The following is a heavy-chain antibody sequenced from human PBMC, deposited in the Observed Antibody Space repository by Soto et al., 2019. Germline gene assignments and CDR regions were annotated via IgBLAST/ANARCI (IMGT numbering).Heavy chain of an antibody. J-gene: IGHJ4*02. D-gene: IGHD3-22*01. Sequence: APVKVSLKGSWYTFTHYDINWVRQAPGQGLEWMGWMNPNSGNTGYAQKFQGRVTMTRNTSISTAYMELSSLRSEDTAVYYCARGLRSYSSGSYPFWGQGTLVTVSS. V-gene: IGHV1-8*01. CDR3: ARGLRSYSSGSYPF. CDR1: WYTFTHYD. CDR2: MNPNSGNT.